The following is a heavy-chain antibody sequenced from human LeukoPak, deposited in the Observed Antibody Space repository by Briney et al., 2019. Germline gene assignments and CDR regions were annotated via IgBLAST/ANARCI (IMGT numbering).Heavy chain of an antibody. CDR3: ARHDYGYYYYYMDV. V-gene: IGHV1-2*02. CDR1: GYTFTGYY. CDR2: INPNSGGT. D-gene: IGHD4-17*01. J-gene: IGHJ6*03. Sequence: GASVKVSCKASGYTFTGYYMHWVRQAPGQGLEWMGWINPNSGGTNYAQKFQGRVTMTRDTSISTAYMELSSLRSEDTAVYYCARHDYGYYYYYMDVWGKGTTVTVSS.